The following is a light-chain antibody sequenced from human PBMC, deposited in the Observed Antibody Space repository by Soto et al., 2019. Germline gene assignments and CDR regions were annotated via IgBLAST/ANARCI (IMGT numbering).Light chain of an antibody. J-gene: IGKJ1*01. Sequence: EIVMTQSPATLSVSPGERATLSCRASQSVSSNLAWYQQKPGQAPRLLIYGASTRATGIPARFRGSGSGTEFTLTISSLQPEDFAVYYCQQYNNWPWTFGQGNKVEIK. CDR1: QSVSSN. V-gene: IGKV3-15*01. CDR2: GAS. CDR3: QQYNNWPWT.